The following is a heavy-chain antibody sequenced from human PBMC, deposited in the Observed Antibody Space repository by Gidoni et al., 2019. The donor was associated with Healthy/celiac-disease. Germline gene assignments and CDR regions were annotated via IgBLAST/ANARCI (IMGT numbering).Heavy chain of an antibody. Sequence: EVQLVESGGGLVQPGGYLKLSCAAAWFTFSCSAVHWVRQASGKGLEWVGRMRSKANSYATAYAASVKGRFTISRDDSKNTAYLQMNSLKTEDTAVYYCTSRIAAAGTSWFDPWGQGTLVTVSA. D-gene: IGHD6-13*01. CDR3: TSRIAAAGTSWFDP. CDR1: WFTFSCSA. CDR2: MRSKANSYAT. J-gene: IGHJ5*02. V-gene: IGHV3-73*02.